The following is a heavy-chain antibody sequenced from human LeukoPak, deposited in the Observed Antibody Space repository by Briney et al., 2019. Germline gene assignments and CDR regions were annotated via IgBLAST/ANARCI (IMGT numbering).Heavy chain of an antibody. V-gene: IGHV4-34*01. J-gene: IGHJ4*02. CDR3: ASAGYSGFDFSFDN. CDR2: INHSGST. CDR1: GGSFSGYY. Sequence: SETLSLTCAVYGGSFSGYYWSWIRQPPGKGLEWIGEINHSGSTNYNPSLKSRVTISLDTSKNQFSLKVSSVTAADTAVYYCASAGYSGFDFSFDNWGQGTLVTVSS. D-gene: IGHD5-12*01.